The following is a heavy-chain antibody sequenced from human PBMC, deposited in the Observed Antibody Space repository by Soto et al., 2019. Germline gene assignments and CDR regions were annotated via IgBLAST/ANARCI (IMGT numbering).Heavy chain of an antibody. CDR1: GFTFDDYA. J-gene: IGHJ4*02. Sequence: EVQLVESGGGLVQPGRSLRLSCAASGFTFDDYAMLWVRQAPGKGLEWVSGISWNSGSIGYADSVKGRFTISRDNAKNSLYLQMNSLRAEDTALYYCAKGVAAWGYFDYWGQGTLVTVSS. V-gene: IGHV3-9*01. D-gene: IGHD2-15*01. CDR2: ISWNSGSI. CDR3: AKGVAAWGYFDY.